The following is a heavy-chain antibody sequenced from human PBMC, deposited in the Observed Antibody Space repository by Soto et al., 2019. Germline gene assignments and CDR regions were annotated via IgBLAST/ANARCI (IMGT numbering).Heavy chain of an antibody. CDR3: AKDQIPGSSGWYDY. J-gene: IGHJ4*02. V-gene: IGHV3-23*01. CDR2: ISGSGGST. D-gene: IGHD6-19*01. Sequence: GGSLRLSCAASGFTFSSYAMSWVRQAPGKGLEWVSAISGSGGSTYYADSVKGRFTISRDNSKNTLYLQMNSLRAEDTAVYYCAKDQIPGSSGWYDYWGQGTLVTVSS. CDR1: GFTFSSYA.